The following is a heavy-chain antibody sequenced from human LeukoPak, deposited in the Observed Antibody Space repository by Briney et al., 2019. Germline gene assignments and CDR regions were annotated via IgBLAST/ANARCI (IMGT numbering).Heavy chain of an antibody. CDR1: GFTFSSYR. Sequence: GGSLRLSCAASGFTFSSYRMSWVRQAPGKGLEWVANIKQDGSEKHYVDSVKGRFTVSRDNTKNSLYLQMNSLRAEDTAVYYCTMIEWERWRGWGQGTLVTVSS. J-gene: IGHJ4*02. CDR3: TMIEWERWRG. CDR2: IKQDGSEK. V-gene: IGHV3-7*01. D-gene: IGHD1-26*01.